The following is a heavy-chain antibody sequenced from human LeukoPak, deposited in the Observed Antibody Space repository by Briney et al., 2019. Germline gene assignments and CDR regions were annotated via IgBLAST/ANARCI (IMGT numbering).Heavy chain of an antibody. D-gene: IGHD2-8*02. CDR3: VGDQVDDTGFLR. J-gene: IGHJ4*02. Sequence: GGSLRLSCSASGFIFTTYTMYWVRQAPGKGLEYVSVVNGDGRTTYYADSVKGRFTISRDNSKNAVYLQMSSLRPEDTAVYYCVGDQVDDTGFLRWGQGTRVTVSS. V-gene: IGHV3-64D*06. CDR1: GFIFTTYT. CDR2: VNGDGRTT.